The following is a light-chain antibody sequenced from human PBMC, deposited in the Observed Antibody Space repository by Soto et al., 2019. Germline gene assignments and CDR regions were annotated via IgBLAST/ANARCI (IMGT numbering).Light chain of an antibody. J-gene: IGLJ3*02. Sequence: QSVLTQPPSASGTPGQRVIISCSGSSSNIGSDTVSWYQQLPGAAPKLLIYSNNHRTSGVPDRFSGSKSGTSASLAISGLQSEDEADYHCAAWDDSLNGVVFGGGTKLTVL. V-gene: IGLV1-44*01. CDR1: SSNIGSDT. CDR2: SNN. CDR3: AAWDDSLNGVV.